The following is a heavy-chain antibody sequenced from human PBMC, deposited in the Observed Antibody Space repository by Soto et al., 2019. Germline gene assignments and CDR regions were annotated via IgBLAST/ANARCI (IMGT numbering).Heavy chain of an antibody. CDR2: ISSDGRNK. V-gene: IGHV3-30*04. CDR3: ARVFDGYYFDY. CDR1: GFMFETFY. D-gene: IGHD6-13*01. J-gene: IGHJ4*02. Sequence: QVVVVESGGGVVQPGRSLTLSCAASGFMFETFYMHWVRQAPGKGLQWVAVISSDGRNKYYAESVKGRVSISRDNSKNTLYLQLNSLIPQDTAVYYCARVFDGYYFDYWGQGALVTVSS.